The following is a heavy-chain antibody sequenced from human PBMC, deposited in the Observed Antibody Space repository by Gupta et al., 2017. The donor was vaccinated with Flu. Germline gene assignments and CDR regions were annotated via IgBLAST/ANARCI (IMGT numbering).Heavy chain of an antibody. CDR2: IYSSGST. V-gene: IGHV4-61*02. J-gene: IGHJ4*02. Sequence: VQLQESGPGLVKPSQTLSLTCTVSGGSISSGGHYWSWLRQTAGKRLDWIGRIYSSGSTNYNPSLKRRVTISVDTTKNQFSLKLTSMTAADTAVYYCARDVDTALGYYFDYWGQGALVTVSS. D-gene: IGHD5-18*01. CDR1: GGSISSGGHY. CDR3: ARDVDTALGYYFDY.